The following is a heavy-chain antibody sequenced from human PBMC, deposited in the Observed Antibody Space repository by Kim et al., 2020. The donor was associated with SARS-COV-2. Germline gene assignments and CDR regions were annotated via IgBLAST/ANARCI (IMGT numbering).Heavy chain of an antibody. CDR1: GGSISSSSYY. V-gene: IGHV4-39*01. CDR2: IYYSGST. Sequence: SETLSLTCTVSGGSISSSSYYWGWIRQPPGKGLEWIGSIYYSGSTYYNPSLKSRVTISVDTSKNQFSLKLSSVTAADTAVYYCARMGGSGRGGSSWYRLDAFDIWCQGTMVSVSS. J-gene: IGHJ3*02. CDR3: ARMGGSGRGGSSWYRLDAFDI. D-gene: IGHD6-13*01.